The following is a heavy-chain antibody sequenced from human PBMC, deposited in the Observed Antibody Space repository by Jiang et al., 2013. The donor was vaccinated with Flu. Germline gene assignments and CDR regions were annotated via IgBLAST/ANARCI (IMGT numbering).Heavy chain of an antibody. V-gene: IGHV3-23*01. CDR1: GFPFINYA. D-gene: IGHD3-16*01. J-gene: IGHJ4*02. CDR3: AKRSEITGYFDG. Sequence: VQLLESGGGLVQPGGSLRLSCTTSGFPFINYAMSWVRQAPGKGLEWVSAITNRADFLDYADSVKGRFTISRDNSKNTLYLQMNSLRAEDTAVYYCAKRSEITGYFDGWGQGTLVIVSS. CDR2: ITNRADFL.